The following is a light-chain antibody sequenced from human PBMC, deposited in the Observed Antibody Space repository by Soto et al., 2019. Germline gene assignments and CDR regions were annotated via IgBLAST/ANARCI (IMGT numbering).Light chain of an antibody. CDR1: QSVSSNY. CDR3: QQYGGSPPT. J-gene: IGKJ1*01. V-gene: IGKV3-20*01. CDR2: GAS. Sequence: EIVLTQSPGTLPLSPGERATLSCRASQSVSSNYLAWYQRKPGQAPRLLIYGASSRATDIPNRFSGSGSGTDFTLTITRLEPEDFAVYFWQQYGGSPPTFGHGTKVEI.